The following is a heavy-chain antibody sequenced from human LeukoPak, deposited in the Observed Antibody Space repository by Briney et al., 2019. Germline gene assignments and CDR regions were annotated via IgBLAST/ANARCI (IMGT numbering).Heavy chain of an antibody. J-gene: IGHJ4*02. CDR1: GFTFSSYG. V-gene: IGHV3-23*01. Sequence: GGSLRLSCAASGFTFSSYGMSWVRQAPGKGLEWVSAISGSGGSTYYADSVKGRFTISRDNSKNTLYLQMNSLRAEDTALYYCARSPGYCTNGVCYTRRYFDYWGQGILVTVSS. CDR3: ARSPGYCTNGVCYTRRYFDY. CDR2: ISGSGGST. D-gene: IGHD2-8*01.